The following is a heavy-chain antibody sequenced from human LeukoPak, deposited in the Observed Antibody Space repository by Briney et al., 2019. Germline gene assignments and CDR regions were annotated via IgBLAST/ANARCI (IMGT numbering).Heavy chain of an antibody. CDR1: GGSFSGYY. CDR2: INHSGST. Sequence: SETLSLTCAVYGGSFSGYYWSWIRQPPGKGLEWIGEINHSGSTNYNPSLKSRVTISVDTSKNQFSLKLSSVTAADTAAYYCAREGAGGSYLYWGQGTLVTVSS. V-gene: IGHV4-34*01. CDR3: AREGAGGSYLY. D-gene: IGHD1-26*01. J-gene: IGHJ1*01.